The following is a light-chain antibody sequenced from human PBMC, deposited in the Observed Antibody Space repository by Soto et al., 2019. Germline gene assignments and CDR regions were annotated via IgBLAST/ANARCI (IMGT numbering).Light chain of an antibody. CDR2: GAS. Sequence: ESVGTKSPCTLSLSPGVTATLSCRASQSVSNNYLAWYQQTPGQAPRLLIYGASSRATGIPDRFSGSGSATDFTLTISRLEPEDFAVYYCQQYAASPRTFGQGTKVDI. CDR1: QSVSNNY. CDR3: QQYAASPRT. V-gene: IGKV3-20*01. J-gene: IGKJ1*01.